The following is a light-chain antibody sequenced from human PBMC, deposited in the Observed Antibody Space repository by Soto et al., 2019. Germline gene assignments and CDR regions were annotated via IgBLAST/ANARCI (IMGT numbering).Light chain of an antibody. CDR2: GAS. CDR3: QQYGTSPPGVT. V-gene: IGKV3-20*01. CDR1: QSVGGNS. Sequence: DIVLTQSPGTLSLSPGERATLSCRASQSVGGNSLAWYQQKPGQAPRLLIYGASKRATGIPDRFSGSGSETDFALTISGLEPEDFAVYYCQQYGTSPPGVTFGPGTKVDMK. J-gene: IGKJ3*01.